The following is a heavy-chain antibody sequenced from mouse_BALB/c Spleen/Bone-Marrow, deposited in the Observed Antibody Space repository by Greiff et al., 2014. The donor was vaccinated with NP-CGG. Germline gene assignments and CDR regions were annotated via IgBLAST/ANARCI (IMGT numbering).Heavy chain of an antibody. V-gene: IGHV5-4*02. Sequence: EVKLVESGGGLVKPGGSLKLSCAASGFTFSDYYMYWVRQTPEKRLEWVATISDGGSYTYYPDSVKGRFTTSRDNAKNNLYLQMSSLKSEDTAMYNCARGNYGNYGAMDYWGQGTSVTVSS. CDR2: ISDGGSYT. CDR3: ARGNYGNYGAMDY. J-gene: IGHJ4*01. CDR1: GFTFSDYY. D-gene: IGHD2-1*01.